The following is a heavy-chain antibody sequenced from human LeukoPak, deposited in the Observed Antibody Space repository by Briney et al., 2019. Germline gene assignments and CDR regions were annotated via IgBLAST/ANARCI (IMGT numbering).Heavy chain of an antibody. CDR3: AREGTEVGASPFDY. D-gene: IGHD1-26*01. CDR2: IYYSGST. J-gene: IGHJ4*02. CDR1: GGSISSGDYY. V-gene: IGHV4-30-4*08. Sequence: SETLSLTCTVSGGSISSGDYYWSWIRQPPGKGLGWIGYIYYSGSTYYNPSLKSRVTISVDTSKNQFSLKLSSVTAADTAVYYCAREGTEVGASPFDYWGQGTLVTVSS.